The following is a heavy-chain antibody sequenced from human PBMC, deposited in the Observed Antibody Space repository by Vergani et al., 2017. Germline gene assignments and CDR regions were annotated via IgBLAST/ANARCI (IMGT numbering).Heavy chain of an antibody. V-gene: IGHV4-31*03. CDR1: GGSFSSAGYY. Sequence: QVQLQESGPGLVMPSQTLSLTCSVSGGSFSSAGYYWSWIRQHPGKGLEWIGYIFYSGSTYYNPSLKSRVTISVDTSKNQFSLNLNSVTAADTAVYFCARSRSATGTTDYFDYWGQGTLVTVSS. D-gene: IGHD4-17*01. CDR2: IFYSGST. CDR3: ARSRSATGTTDYFDY. J-gene: IGHJ4*02.